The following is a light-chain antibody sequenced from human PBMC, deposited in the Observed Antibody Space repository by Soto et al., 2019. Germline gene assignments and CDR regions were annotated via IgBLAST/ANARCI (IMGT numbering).Light chain of an antibody. Sequence: VLTQSPVTLSLSPGERATLSCSASQSVSSSYLAWYQQKPGQAPRLLIYGASSRATGIPDRFSGSGSGTDFTLTISRLEPEDFAVYYCQQYGSSPVTFGGGTKVDIK. J-gene: IGKJ4*01. V-gene: IGKV3-20*01. CDR3: QQYGSSPVT. CDR1: QSVSSSY. CDR2: GAS.